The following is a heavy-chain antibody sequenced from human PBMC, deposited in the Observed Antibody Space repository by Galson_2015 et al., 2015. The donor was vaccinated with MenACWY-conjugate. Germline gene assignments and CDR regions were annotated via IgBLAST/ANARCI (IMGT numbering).Heavy chain of an antibody. V-gene: IGHV5-51*01. D-gene: IGHD1-14*01. J-gene: IGHJ5*02. CDR3: ARLTGTLRRLSWFDP. CDR2: IYPGDSDT. CDR1: GYSFTSYW. Sequence: QSGAEVKKPGESLKISCKGSGYSFTSYWIGWVRQMPGKGLEWMGIIYPGDSDTRYSPSFQGQITISADKSISTAYLQWSSLKASDTAMYYCARLTGTLRRLSWFDPWGQGTLVTVSS.